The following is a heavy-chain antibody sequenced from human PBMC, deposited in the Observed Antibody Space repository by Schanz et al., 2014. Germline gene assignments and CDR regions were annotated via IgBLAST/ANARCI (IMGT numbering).Heavy chain of an antibody. D-gene: IGHD5-12*01. CDR3: ARDGGRDGYNLAFDV. V-gene: IGHV3-53*01. Sequence: EAQLLESGGGLVQPGGSLRLSCAVSGFTVNTNYMSWVRQAPGKGLEWISSMYINSGSTQYADSVKGRFIISRDSSKNTLFLQMNSLRAEDTAVYFCARDGGRDGYNLAFDVWGQGTLVTVSS. J-gene: IGHJ3*01. CDR1: GFTVNTNY. CDR2: MYINSGST.